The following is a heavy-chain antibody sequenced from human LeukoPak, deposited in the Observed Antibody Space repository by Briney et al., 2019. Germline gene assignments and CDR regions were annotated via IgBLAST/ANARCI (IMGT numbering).Heavy chain of an antibody. J-gene: IGHJ3*02. CDR2: TRNKANSYTT. Sequence: GGSLRLSCAASGFTFSDHYMDWVRQAPGKGLEWVGRTRNKANSYTTEYAASVKGRFTISRAGSENSLYLQMNSLKTEDTAVYYCARVRYCSSTTCRGAFDIWGQGTMVTVSS. CDR3: ARVRYCSSTTCRGAFDI. D-gene: IGHD2-2*01. V-gene: IGHV3-72*01. CDR1: GFTFSDHY.